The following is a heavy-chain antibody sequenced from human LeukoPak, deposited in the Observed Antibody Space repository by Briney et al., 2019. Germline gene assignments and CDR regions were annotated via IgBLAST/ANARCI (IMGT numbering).Heavy chain of an antibody. J-gene: IGHJ4*02. V-gene: IGHV3-30-3*01. Sequence: GGSLRLSCAASGFTFSSYAMHWVRQAPGKGLEWVAVISYDGSNKYYADSVKGRFTISRDNSKNTLYLQMNSLRAEDTAVYYCARDRAAGYSYGYLDYWGQGTLVTVSS. CDR1: GFTFSSYA. CDR3: ARDRAAGYSYGYLDY. D-gene: IGHD5-18*01. CDR2: ISYDGSNK.